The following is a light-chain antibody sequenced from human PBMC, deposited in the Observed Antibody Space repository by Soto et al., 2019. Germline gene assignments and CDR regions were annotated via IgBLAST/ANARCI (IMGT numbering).Light chain of an antibody. CDR2: WAS. CDR3: QHYYCNTWG. V-gene: IGKV4-1*01. Sequence: DIVMIQSPDSLAVSLGERSTINCKSSQNILYSSNNKNYLAWDQQKRGQPPKLLIYWASTRESGVPDRFSGSGSGTDFTVTITSLQAEDVAVYYCQHYYCNTWGFGRGTKVDIK. J-gene: IGKJ1*01. CDR1: QNILYSSNNKNY.